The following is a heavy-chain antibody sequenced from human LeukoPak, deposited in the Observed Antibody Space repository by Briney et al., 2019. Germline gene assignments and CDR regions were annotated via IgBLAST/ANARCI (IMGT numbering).Heavy chain of an antibody. CDR2: INPNSGGT. D-gene: IGHD2-8*01. CDR1: GYTFTGYY. CDR3: ARLVCTNGVCYSGNNWLDP. V-gene: IGHV1-2*02. J-gene: IGHJ5*02. Sequence: GASVKVSCKASGYTFTGYYMHWVRQAPGQGLEWMGWINPNSGGTNYAQKFQGRVTMTRDTSISTAYMELSRLRSDDTAVYYCARLVCTNGVCYSGNNWLDPWGQGTLVTVSS.